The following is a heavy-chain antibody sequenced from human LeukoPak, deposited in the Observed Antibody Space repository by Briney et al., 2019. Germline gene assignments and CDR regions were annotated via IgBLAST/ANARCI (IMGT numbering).Heavy chain of an antibody. CDR3: ARDPSYSSGWYLFDY. CDR1: GYTFSSYY. V-gene: IGHV1-46*01. J-gene: IGHJ4*02. D-gene: IGHD6-19*01. Sequence: ASVKVSCKASGYTFSSYYMHWVRQAPGQGLEWMGIIIPSCGSTSYAQKFQGRVTITRDESTSTVYMELSSLRSEDTAVYYCARDPSYSSGWYLFDYWGQGTLVTVSS. CDR2: IIPSCGST.